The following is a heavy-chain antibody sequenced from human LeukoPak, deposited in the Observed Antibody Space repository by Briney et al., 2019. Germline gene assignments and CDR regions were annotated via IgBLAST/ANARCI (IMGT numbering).Heavy chain of an antibody. CDR2: IYHSGST. Sequence: SETLSLTCAVSGYSISSGYYWGWIRQPPGKGLEWIGSIYHSGSTYYNPSLKSRVTISVDTSKNQFSLKLSCVTAADTAVYYCARLYSGVTRPFDYWGQGTLVTVSS. J-gene: IGHJ4*02. CDR1: GYSISSGYY. D-gene: IGHD4-23*01. V-gene: IGHV4-38-2*01. CDR3: ARLYSGVTRPFDY.